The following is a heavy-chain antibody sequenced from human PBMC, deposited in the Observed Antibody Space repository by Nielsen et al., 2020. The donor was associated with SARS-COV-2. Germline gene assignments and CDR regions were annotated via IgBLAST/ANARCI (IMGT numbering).Heavy chain of an antibody. CDR3: SSPTVAY. CDR1: GFTFSGSA. CDR2: FRSYANEYAT. Sequence: GESLKISCVASGFTFSGSAMHWVRQASGKGLEWVGRFRSYANEYATAYAASVKGRFTISRDDSKNTAYLQMNSLKTEDTAVYYCSSPTVAYWGQGTLVTVSS. D-gene: IGHD4-23*01. V-gene: IGHV3-73*01. J-gene: IGHJ4*02.